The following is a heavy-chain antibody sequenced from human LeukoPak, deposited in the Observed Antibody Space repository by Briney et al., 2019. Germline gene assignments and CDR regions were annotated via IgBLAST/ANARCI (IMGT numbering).Heavy chain of an antibody. J-gene: IGHJ6*02. Sequence: SETLSLTCTVSGGSISSYYWSWIRQPPGKGLEWIGYIYYSGSTNYNPSLKSRVTISVDTSKNQFSLKLSSVTAADTAVYYCARDPLYYYDSSGYPWYYGMDVWGQGTTVTVSS. D-gene: IGHD3-22*01. CDR1: GGSISSYY. CDR3: ARDPLYYYDSSGYPWYYGMDV. V-gene: IGHV4-59*01. CDR2: IYYSGST.